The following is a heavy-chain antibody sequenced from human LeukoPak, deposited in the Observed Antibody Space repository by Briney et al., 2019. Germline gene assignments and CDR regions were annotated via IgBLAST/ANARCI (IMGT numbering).Heavy chain of an antibody. CDR3: ARQGLGEPYYFDY. D-gene: IGHD3-16*01. V-gene: IGHV4-34*01. CDR2: INHSGST. CDR1: GGSFSGYY. Sequence: PSETLSLTCAVYGGSFSGYYWSWIRQPPGKGLEWIGEINHSGSTNYNPSLKSRVTISVDTSKNQFSLKLSSVTAADTAVYYCARQGLGEPYYFDYWGQGTLVTVSS. J-gene: IGHJ4*02.